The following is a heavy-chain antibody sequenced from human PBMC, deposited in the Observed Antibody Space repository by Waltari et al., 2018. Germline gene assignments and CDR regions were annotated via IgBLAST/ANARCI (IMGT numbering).Heavy chain of an antibody. CDR1: GGTFSSYA. V-gene: IGHV1-69*12. D-gene: IGHD4-4*01. J-gene: IGHJ4*02. CDR2: SIPIFGTA. CDR3: ARRPAGVTTGGYFDY. Sequence: QVQLVQSGAEVKKPGSSVKVSCKASGGTFSSYAISWLRQAPGQGLEWMGGSIPIFGTANYAQKFQGRVTITADESTSTAYMELSSLRSEDTAVYYCARRPAGVTTGGYFDYWGQGTLVTVSS.